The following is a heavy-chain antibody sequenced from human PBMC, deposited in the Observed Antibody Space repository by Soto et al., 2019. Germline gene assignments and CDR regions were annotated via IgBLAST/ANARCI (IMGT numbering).Heavy chain of an antibody. CDR3: ASYGDYPDY. CDR2: IYYSGST. V-gene: IGHV4-59*01. CDR1: GGSISSYY. Sequence: PSETLSLTCTVSGGSISSYYWSWIRQPPGKGLEWLGYIYYSGSTNYNPSLKSRVTISVGTSKNHFSLKLSSVTAADTAVYYCASYGDYPDYWGQGTLVTVSS. J-gene: IGHJ4*02. D-gene: IGHD4-17*01.